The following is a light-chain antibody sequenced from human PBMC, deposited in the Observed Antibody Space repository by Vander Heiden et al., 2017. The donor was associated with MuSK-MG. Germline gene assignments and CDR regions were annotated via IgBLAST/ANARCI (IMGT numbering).Light chain of an antibody. CDR3: NSRDSSGHQVV. CDR2: DDD. V-gene: IGLV3-19*01. CDR1: ILRTFP. J-gene: IGLJ2*01. Sequence: SSELTQDPAVSAALGQTVTIPFRGDILRTFPTTWHQHKLGPAPNPAFYDDDNRPSGIPDRFSASKSGKTASLTITGTRAEDEADYYCNSRDSSGHQVVFGGGTKLTVL.